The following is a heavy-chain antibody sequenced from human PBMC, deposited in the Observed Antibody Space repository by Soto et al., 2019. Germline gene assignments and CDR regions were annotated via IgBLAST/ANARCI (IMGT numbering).Heavy chain of an antibody. Sequence: PSETLSLTCTVSGGSISSSSYYWGWIRQPPGKGLEWIGSIYYSGSTYYNPSLKSRVTISVDTSKNQFSLKLSSVTAADTAVYYCARQIQLWRTGRSYYHGMDVWGQGTTVTVSS. CDR2: IYYSGST. D-gene: IGHD5-18*01. J-gene: IGHJ6*02. CDR1: GGSISSSSYY. CDR3: ARQIQLWRTGRSYYHGMDV. V-gene: IGHV4-39*01.